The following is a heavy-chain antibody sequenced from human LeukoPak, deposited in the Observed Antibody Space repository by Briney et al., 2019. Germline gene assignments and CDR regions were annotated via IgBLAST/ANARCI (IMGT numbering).Heavy chain of an antibody. Sequence: SVKVSCKASGGTFSSYAISWVRQAPGQGLEWMGGIIPIFGTANYAQKFQGRVTITTDESTSTAYMELSSLRSEDTAVYYCASDPMGAARLGAWFDPWGQGTLVTVSS. J-gene: IGHJ5*02. D-gene: IGHD6-6*01. CDR2: IIPIFGTA. CDR1: GGTFSSYA. V-gene: IGHV1-69*05. CDR3: ASDPMGAARLGAWFDP.